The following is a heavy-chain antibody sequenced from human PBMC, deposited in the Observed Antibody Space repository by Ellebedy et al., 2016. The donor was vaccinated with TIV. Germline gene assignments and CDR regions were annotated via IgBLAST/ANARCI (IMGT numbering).Heavy chain of an antibody. CDR3: ARGTLDY. CDR1: GGSFSGYY. CDR2: INHSGST. V-gene: IGHV4-34*01. Sequence: SETLSLXCAVYGGSFSGYYWSWIRQPPGKGLEWIGEINHSGSTNYNPSLKSRVTISVDTSKNQFSLKLSSVTAADTAVYYCARGTLDYWGQGTLVTVSS. J-gene: IGHJ4*02.